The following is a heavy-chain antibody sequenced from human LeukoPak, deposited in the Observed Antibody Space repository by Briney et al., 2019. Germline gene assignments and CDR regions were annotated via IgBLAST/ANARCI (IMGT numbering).Heavy chain of an antibody. J-gene: IGHJ4*02. Sequence: PGGSLRLSCAASGFTFSSYSMNWVRQAPGKGLEWVSAISSSSSYIYYADSLKGRFTISRDNAKNTLYLQTNSLRAEGTAVYYCARDNCSGGSCYSGRLVYWGQGTLVTVSS. CDR3: ARDNCSGGSCYSGRLVY. V-gene: IGHV3-21*01. D-gene: IGHD2-15*01. CDR1: GFTFSSYS. CDR2: ISSSSSYI.